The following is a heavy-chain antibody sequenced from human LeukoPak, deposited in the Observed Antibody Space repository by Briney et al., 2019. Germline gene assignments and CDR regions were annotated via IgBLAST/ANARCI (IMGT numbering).Heavy chain of an antibody. D-gene: IGHD1-26*01. J-gene: IGHJ6*03. V-gene: IGHV1-69*06. CDR1: GGTFSSYA. CDR3: ARPASPRGSYYSGYYMDV. CDR2: IIPIFGTA. Sequence: SVKVSCKASGGTFSSYAISWVRQAPGQGLEWMGGIIPIFGTANYAQKFQGRVTITADKSTSTAYMELSSLRSEDTAVYYCARPASPRGSYYSGYYMDVWGKGTTVTVSS.